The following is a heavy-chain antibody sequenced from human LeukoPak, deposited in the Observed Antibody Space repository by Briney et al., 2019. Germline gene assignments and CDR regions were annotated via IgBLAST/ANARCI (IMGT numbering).Heavy chain of an antibody. J-gene: IGHJ6*02. Sequence: SQTLSLTCTVSGGSISSGDYYWSWLRQPPGKGLEWIAYIYYSRSTYYNPALKSRVTISVDTSKNQFSLKLSSVTAADTAVYYCARDLLGARGFLPENYYYYGMDVWGQGTTVTVSS. CDR1: GGSISSGDYY. V-gene: IGHV4-30-4*01. CDR2: IYYSRST. CDR3: ARDLLGARGFLPENYYYYGMDV. D-gene: IGHD3-16*01.